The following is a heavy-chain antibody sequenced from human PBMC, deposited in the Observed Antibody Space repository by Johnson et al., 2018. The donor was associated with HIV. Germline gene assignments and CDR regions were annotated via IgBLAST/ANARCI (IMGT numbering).Heavy chain of an antibody. D-gene: IGHD1-26*01. CDR3: ARRDSGSLSFDI. V-gene: IGHV3-20*04. CDR1: GFIFDDYD. Sequence: VQLVESGGGVLRRGGSLRLSCEGFGFIFDDYDLSWVRQAPGKGLEWVSGINWNGVSTAYADSVKGRCTISRDNGKNSLYLQINSLRGEDTALYYCARRDSGSLSFDIWGQGTMVTVSS. CDR2: INWNGVST. J-gene: IGHJ3*02.